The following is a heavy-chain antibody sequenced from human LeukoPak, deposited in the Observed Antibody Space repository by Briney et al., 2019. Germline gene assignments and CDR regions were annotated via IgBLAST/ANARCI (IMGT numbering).Heavy chain of an antibody. Sequence: SVKVSCKASGGTFSSYTISWVRQATGQGLEWMGGIIPIFGTANYAQKFQGRVTITADKSTSTAYMELSSLRSEDTAVYYCAWGAAAASNWFDPWGEGTLVTVSS. J-gene: IGHJ5*02. CDR2: IIPIFGTA. CDR1: GGTFSSYT. D-gene: IGHD6-13*01. CDR3: AWGAAAASNWFDP. V-gene: IGHV1-69*06.